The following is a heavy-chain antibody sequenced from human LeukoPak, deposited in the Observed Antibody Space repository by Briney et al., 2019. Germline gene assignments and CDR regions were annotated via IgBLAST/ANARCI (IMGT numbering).Heavy chain of an antibody. CDR2: INAGNGNT. V-gene: IGHV1-3*01. CDR3: AIVATIFLRGSPLDP. J-gene: IGHJ5*02. D-gene: IGHD5-12*01. CDR1: GYTFTSYA. Sequence: ASVKVSCKASGYTFTSYAMNWVRQAPGQRLEWMGWINAGNGNTKYSQKFQGRVTITRDTSASTAYMELSSLRSEDTAVYYCAIVATIFLRGSPLDPWGQGTLVTVAS.